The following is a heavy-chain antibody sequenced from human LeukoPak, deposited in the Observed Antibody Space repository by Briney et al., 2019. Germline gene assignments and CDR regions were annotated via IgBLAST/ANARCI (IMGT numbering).Heavy chain of an antibody. CDR3: AKDRVAARPPDY. D-gene: IGHD6-6*01. V-gene: IGHV3-21*01. CDR2: ISSRSSYI. CDR1: GFTFSSYS. J-gene: IGHJ4*02. Sequence: PGGSLRLSCAASGFTFSSYSMNWVRQAPGKGLEWVSSISSRSSYIYYADSVKGRFTISRDNAKNSLYLQMNSLRAEDTAVYYCAKDRVAARPPDYWGQGTLVTVSS.